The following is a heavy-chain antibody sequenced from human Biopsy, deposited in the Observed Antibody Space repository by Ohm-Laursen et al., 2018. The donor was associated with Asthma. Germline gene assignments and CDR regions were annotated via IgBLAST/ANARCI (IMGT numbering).Heavy chain of an antibody. V-gene: IGHV1-69*13. D-gene: IGHD1-26*01. CDR3: ARSELPSYYYYYGMDV. J-gene: IGHJ6*02. CDR2: IIPIFGTA. CDR1: GGTFSSYA. Sequence: VKISCKASGGTFSSYAISWVRQAPGQGLEWMGGIIPIFGTANYAQKFQGRVTITADESTSTAYMELSSLRSEDTAVYYCARSELPSYYYYYGMDVWGQGTTVTVSS.